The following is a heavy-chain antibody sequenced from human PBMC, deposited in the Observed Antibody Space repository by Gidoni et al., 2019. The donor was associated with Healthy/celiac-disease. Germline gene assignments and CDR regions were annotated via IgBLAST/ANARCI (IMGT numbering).Heavy chain of an antibody. CDR3: ARAGIAVAGTWYFDL. V-gene: IGHV3-13*05. J-gene: IGHJ2*01. D-gene: IGHD6-19*01. CDR1: GVALSSSD. Sequence: EVQLVESGGGLVQPGGSLRLSCAASGVALSSSDMPWVRQATGKGLEWVSAIGTAGDPYYPGSVKGRFTISRENAKNSLYLQMNSLRAGDTAVYYCARAGIAVAGTWYFDLWGRGTLVTVSS. CDR2: IGTAGDP.